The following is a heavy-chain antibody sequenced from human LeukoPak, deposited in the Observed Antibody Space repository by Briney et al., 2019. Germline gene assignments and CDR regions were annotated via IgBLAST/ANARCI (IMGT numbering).Heavy chain of an antibody. CDR3: ARDSTVTTTGTFDY. V-gene: IGHV3-7*01. CDR2: IKQDGSEK. CDR1: GFTFSSYW. Sequence: GGSLRLSCAASGFTFSSYWMSWVRQAPGKGLEWVANIKQDGSEKYYVDSVKGRFTISRDNAKNSLYLQMNSLRAEDTAVYYCARDSTVTTTGTFDYWGQGTLVTVPS. J-gene: IGHJ4*02. D-gene: IGHD4-17*01.